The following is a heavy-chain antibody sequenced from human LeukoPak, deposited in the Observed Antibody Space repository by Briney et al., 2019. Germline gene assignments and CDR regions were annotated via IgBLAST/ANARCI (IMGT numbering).Heavy chain of an antibody. D-gene: IGHD5-24*01. CDR3: AKDRGKGYNNFDY. J-gene: IGHJ4*02. V-gene: IGHV3-30*18. CDR1: GFTFSSYV. Sequence: GGSLRLSCAASGFTFSSYVMHWVRQAPGKGLEWVAVISYDGSSKNYADSVKGRFTISRDNSKNTLYLQMDGLSIQDTAVYYCAKDRGKGYNNFDYGGQGILVTVSP. CDR2: ISYDGSSK.